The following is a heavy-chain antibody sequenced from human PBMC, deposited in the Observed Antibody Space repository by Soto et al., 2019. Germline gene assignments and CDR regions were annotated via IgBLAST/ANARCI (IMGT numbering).Heavy chain of an antibody. CDR2: VSEDGTYK. V-gene: IGHV3-30-3*02. CDR3: TKIRTRGTGDAFDI. J-gene: IGHJ3*02. CDR1: GFTFSDYR. D-gene: IGHD2-8*01. Sequence: QVQLVESGGGVVQPGRSLRLSCAASGFTFSDYRIHWVRQAPGKGLEWVAIVSEDGTYKYYGGSVKGRFTISRDNSKNALYLQMDSLRVEDTAIYYCTKIRTRGTGDAFDIWGQGTMVIVSS.